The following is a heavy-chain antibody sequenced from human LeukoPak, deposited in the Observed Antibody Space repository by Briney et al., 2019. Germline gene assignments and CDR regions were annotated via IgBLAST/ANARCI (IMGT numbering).Heavy chain of an antibody. CDR3: ARAAQLWLRYSWFDP. Sequence: GGSLRLSCAASGFTFSNYWMNWVRQAPGKGLEWVANIKQDGSEKYYVDSVKGRFTISRDNAKNSLYLQMNRLRAEDTAGYYCARAAQLWLRYSWFDPWGQGTLVTVSS. CDR1: GFTFSNYW. CDR2: IKQDGSEK. J-gene: IGHJ5*02. D-gene: IGHD5-18*01. V-gene: IGHV3-7*01.